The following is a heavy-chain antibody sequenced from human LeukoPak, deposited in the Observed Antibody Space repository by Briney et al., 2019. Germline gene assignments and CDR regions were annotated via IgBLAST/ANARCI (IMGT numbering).Heavy chain of an antibody. J-gene: IGHJ3*02. D-gene: IGHD2-2*01. CDR1: GGSISSYV. Sequence: KPSETLSLTCTVSGGSISSYVWNWIRQPPGKGLEWIGYIHFTGSSNYNPSLKSRVTISVDTSMNQFSLNLSSVTAADTAVYYCARDLGTYQGHAFDIWGQGTMVTVSS. CDR3: ARDLGTYQGHAFDI. V-gene: IGHV4-59*01. CDR2: IHFTGSS.